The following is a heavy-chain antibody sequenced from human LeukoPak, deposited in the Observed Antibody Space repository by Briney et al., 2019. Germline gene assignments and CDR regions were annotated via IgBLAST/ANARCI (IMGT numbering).Heavy chain of an antibody. CDR2: IFYSGST. Sequence: PSETLSFTCTVSGGSISSYYWSWIRQPPGKGLEWIGYIFYSGSTNYNPSLESRVTMSVDTSKNQFSLKLRSVTAADTAVYYCARPGVGSGRYGAFDIWGQGTLVIVSS. J-gene: IGHJ3*02. CDR1: GGSISSYY. V-gene: IGHV4-59*08. CDR3: ARPGVGSGRYGAFDI. D-gene: IGHD5-18*01.